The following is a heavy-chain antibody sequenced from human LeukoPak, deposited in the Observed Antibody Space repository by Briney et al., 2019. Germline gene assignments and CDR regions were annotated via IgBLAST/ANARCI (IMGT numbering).Heavy chain of an antibody. CDR1: GGSISSYY. CDR3: AREVAVAGKSGWFDP. J-gene: IGHJ5*02. D-gene: IGHD6-19*01. V-gene: IGHV4-59*01. CDR2: IYYSGST. Sequence: RPSETLSLTCTVSGGSISSYYWSWIRQPPGKGLEWIGYIYYSGSTNYNLSLKSRVTISVDTSKNQFSLKLSSVTAADTAVYYCAREVAVAGKSGWFDPWGQGTLVTVSS.